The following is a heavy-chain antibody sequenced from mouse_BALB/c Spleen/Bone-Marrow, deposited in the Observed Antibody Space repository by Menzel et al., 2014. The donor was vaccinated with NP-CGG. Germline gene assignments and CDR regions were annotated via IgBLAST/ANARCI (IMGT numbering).Heavy chain of an antibody. Sequence: EVQRVESGGGLVKSGGSLKLSCAASGFTFSNYAMSWVRQSPEKRLEWVAEISSGGRYIYYPDTLTGRFTISRDNAKNTLYLEMSSLRSEDTAMYYCSSYAYWGQGTLVTVSA. CDR2: ISSGGRYI. J-gene: IGHJ3*01. V-gene: IGHV5-9-4*01. CDR3: SSYAY. CDR1: GFTFSNYA. D-gene: IGHD2-12*01.